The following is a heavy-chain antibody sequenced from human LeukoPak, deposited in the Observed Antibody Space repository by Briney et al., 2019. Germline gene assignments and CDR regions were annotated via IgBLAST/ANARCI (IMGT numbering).Heavy chain of an antibody. V-gene: IGHV3-23*01. CDR3: ARVPYYYGSGYFDY. CDR1: GFTFDDYA. D-gene: IGHD3-10*01. Sequence: PGRSLRLSCAASGFTFDDYAMHWVRQVPGKGLEWVSHISGSGGSTKYSGSVKGRFTISRDNSKNTLYLQMNSLRAEDTAVYYCARVPYYYGSGYFDYWGQGTLVTVSS. J-gene: IGHJ4*02. CDR2: ISGSGGST.